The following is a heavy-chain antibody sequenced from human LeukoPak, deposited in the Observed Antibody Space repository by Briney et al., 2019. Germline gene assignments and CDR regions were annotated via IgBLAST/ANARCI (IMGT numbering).Heavy chain of an antibody. D-gene: IGHD5-18*01. CDR1: GASISGTDYY. CDR2: IHFSGTI. CDR3: AAGGDTAKGGKY. V-gene: IGHV4-31*03. J-gene: IGHJ4*02. Sequence: SETLSLTCTVSGASISGTDYYWTWTRHHPGEGLEWLGFIHFSGTIYYNPSLRSRLIISADTAKNQMSLKLSSMTAAATAVYYCAAGGDTAKGGKYWGQGTPVTVSS.